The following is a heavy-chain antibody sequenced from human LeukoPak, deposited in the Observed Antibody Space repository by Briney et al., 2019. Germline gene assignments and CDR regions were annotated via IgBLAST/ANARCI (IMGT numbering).Heavy chain of an antibody. V-gene: IGHV1-24*01. D-gene: IGHD3-16*01. CDR3: AREEGGNYYYMDV. Sequence: ASVKVSCKVSGYTLTELSMHWVRQAPGKGLEWMGGFDPEDGETIYAQKFQGRVTMTIDSSTSTAYMELRSLRSDDTAVYYCAREEGGNYYYMDVWGKGTTVTVSS. J-gene: IGHJ6*03. CDR2: FDPEDGET. CDR1: GYTLTELS.